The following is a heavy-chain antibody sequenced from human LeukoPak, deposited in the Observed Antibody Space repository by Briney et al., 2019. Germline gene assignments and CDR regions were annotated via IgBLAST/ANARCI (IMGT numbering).Heavy chain of an antibody. Sequence: SETLSLTCTVSGGSISSSSYFWGWIRQPPGKGLEWIGSVYYSGSTYYNPSLQSRVTISIDTSKNQFSLKLRFVTAADTAVYYCARVRCSGGSCPYYYYYYYMDVWGKGTTVTVSS. CDR3: ARVRCSGGSCPYYYYYYYMDV. CDR2: VYYSGST. D-gene: IGHD2-15*01. J-gene: IGHJ6*03. CDR1: GGSISSSSYF. V-gene: IGHV4-39*07.